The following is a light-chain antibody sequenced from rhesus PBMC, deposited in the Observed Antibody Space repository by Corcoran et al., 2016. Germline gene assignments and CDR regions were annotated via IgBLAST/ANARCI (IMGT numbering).Light chain of an antibody. Sequence: QAVVTQEPSLNVSPGGTVPLTCASSTGAVTSGHYPHWFQQKPGQAPKTLINATSNKLSWTPARFSGSLHGGKAARTLSGAQPEAEAEYYCWRYSSGAHVFGSGTKLTVL. CDR2: ATS. V-gene: IGLV7-80*01. CDR1: TGAVTSGHY. J-gene: IGLJ6*01. CDR3: WRYSSGAHV.